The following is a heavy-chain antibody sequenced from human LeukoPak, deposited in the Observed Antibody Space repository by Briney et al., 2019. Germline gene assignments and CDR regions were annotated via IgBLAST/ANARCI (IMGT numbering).Heavy chain of an antibody. CDR2: INHSGST. CDR1: GGSLSGYY. J-gene: IGHJ5*02. D-gene: IGHD3-9*01. Sequence: SETLSLTCAVYGGSLSGYYWSWIRQPPGKGLEWIGEINHSGSTNYNPSLKSRVTISVDTSKNQFSLKLSSVTAADTAVYYCAREPHGEDDILTGPAGEFDPWGQGTLVTVSS. V-gene: IGHV4-34*01. CDR3: AREPHGEDDILTGPAGEFDP.